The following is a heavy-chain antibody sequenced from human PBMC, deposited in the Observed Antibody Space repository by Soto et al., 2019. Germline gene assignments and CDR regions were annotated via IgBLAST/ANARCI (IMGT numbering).Heavy chain of an antibody. CDR2: ISAYNRNT. D-gene: IGHD2-15*01. J-gene: IGHJ3*02. CDR3: AKVDFYCSGGSCYAFHDAFDI. Sequence: ASVKVSCKASGYTFTNYGFSWVRQAPGQGLEWMGWISAYNRNTKYAQNLQGRVTMTTDTSTSTAYMELRNLRSDDTAVYYCAKVDFYCSGGSCYAFHDAFDIWGQGTMVTVSS. V-gene: IGHV1-18*01. CDR1: GYTFTNYG.